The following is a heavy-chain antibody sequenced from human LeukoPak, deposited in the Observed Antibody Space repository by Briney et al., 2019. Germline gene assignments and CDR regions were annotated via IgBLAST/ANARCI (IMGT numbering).Heavy chain of an antibody. J-gene: IGHJ4*02. CDR3: AKPSGSHPNYYFDY. CDR1: GFTFSSYA. CDR2: ISCDGGDT. Sequence: GGSLRLSCAPSGFTFSSYAMSWVRQAPGEGLEWVSAISCDGGDTYYADFVKGRFTISRDNSKNTLYLQMHSLRAEDTAVYHCAKPSGSHPNYYFDYWGQGALVTVSS. V-gene: IGHV3-23*01. D-gene: IGHD1-26*01.